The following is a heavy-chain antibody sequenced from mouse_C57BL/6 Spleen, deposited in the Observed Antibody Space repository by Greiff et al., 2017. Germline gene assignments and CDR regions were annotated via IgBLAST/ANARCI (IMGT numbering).Heavy chain of an antibody. CDR1: GYAFTNYL. D-gene: IGHD1-1*01. CDR3: ARKGTTVEHAMDY. V-gene: IGHV1-54*01. Sequence: QVQLQQSGAELVRPGTSVKVSCKASGYAFTNYLIEWVKQRPGQGLEWIGVINPGSGGTNYNEKFKGKATLTADKSSSTAYMQLSSLTSDDSAVDFCARKGTTVEHAMDYWGQGTSGTVSS. J-gene: IGHJ4*01. CDR2: INPGSGGT.